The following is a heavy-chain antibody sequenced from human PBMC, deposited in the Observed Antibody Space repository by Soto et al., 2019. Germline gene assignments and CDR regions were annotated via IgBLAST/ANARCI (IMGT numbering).Heavy chain of an antibody. D-gene: IGHD3-22*01. V-gene: IGHV4-61*01. J-gene: IGHJ4*02. CDR1: GGSVSSGSYY. CDR3: ARVFRDYYDSSGYPDY. Sequence: SETLSLTCIVSGGSVSSGSYYWSWIRQPPGRGLEWIGYIYYSGSTNYNPSLKSRVTISVDTSKNQFSLKLSSVTAADTAVYYCARVFRDYYDSSGYPDYWGQGTLVPVSS. CDR2: IYYSGST.